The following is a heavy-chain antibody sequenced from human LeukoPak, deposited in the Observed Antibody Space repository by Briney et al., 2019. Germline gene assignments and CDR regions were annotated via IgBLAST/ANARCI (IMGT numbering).Heavy chain of an antibody. CDR1: GDSFSSHY. CDR2: ISHIGRA. Sequence: SETLSLTCAVSGDSFSSHYWTWIRKSPGTGLEWIGYISHIGRANYNPPLKSRVTISIDTSKNQFSLKLRSVTAADTAVYYCARDLVTVTKGFDIWGQGTMVSVSS. J-gene: IGHJ3*02. D-gene: IGHD4-17*01. V-gene: IGHV4-59*11. CDR3: ARDLVTVTKGFDI.